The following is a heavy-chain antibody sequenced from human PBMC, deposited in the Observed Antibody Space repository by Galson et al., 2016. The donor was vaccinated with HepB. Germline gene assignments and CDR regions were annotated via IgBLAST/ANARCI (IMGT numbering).Heavy chain of an antibody. Sequence: TLSLTCTISGGSITSGGYYWSWIRQRPGKGLEWVGYIYYTGSAYCNPSLTSRVSLSIDTSKTRFSVKLTSVTAADTAVYYCARWVSVYYGMDVWGPGTTATASS. J-gene: IGHJ6*02. CDR3: ARWVSVYYGMDV. CDR1: GGSITSGGYY. V-gene: IGHV4-31*03. CDR2: IYYTGSA. D-gene: IGHD3-10*01.